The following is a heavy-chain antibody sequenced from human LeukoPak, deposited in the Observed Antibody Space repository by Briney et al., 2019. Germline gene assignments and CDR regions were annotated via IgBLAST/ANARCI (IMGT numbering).Heavy chain of an antibody. D-gene: IGHD2/OR15-2a*01. J-gene: IGHJ4*02. CDR1: GLTVSDHY. CDR2: IYSGGST. V-gene: IGHV3-53*04. Sequence: GGSLRLSCAASGLTVSDHYMSWVRQAPGKGLEWVSVIYSGGSTDYADSVKGRFSISRHNSKNTLYLQMNSLRAEDTAVYYCARPLQNLDYWGQGTLVTVSS. CDR3: ARPLQNLDY.